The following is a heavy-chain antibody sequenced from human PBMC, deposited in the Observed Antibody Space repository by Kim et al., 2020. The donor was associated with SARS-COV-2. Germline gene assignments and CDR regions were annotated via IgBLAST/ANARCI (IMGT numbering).Heavy chain of an antibody. CDR1: GYTFTSYA. CDR2: INAGNGNT. D-gene: IGHD3-3*01. V-gene: IGHV1-3*01. Sequence: ASVKVSCKASGYTFTSYAMHWVRQAPGQRLEWMGWINAGNGNTKYSQKFQGRVTITRDTSASTAYMELSSLRSEDTAVYYCARVGGTDYYYGMDVWGQGTTVTVSS. CDR3: ARVGGTDYYYGMDV. J-gene: IGHJ6*02.